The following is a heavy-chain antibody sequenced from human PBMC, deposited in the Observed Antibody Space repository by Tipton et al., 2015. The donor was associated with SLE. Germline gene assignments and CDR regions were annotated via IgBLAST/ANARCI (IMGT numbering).Heavy chain of an antibody. CDR1: DDSISSNDYF. J-gene: IGHJ4*02. CDR3: ARGRATYYYMED. V-gene: IGHV4-39*07. D-gene: IGHD3-22*01. CDR2: IYYGGNT. Sequence: TLSLTCTVSDDSISSNDYFWGWVRQPPGRGLEWIASIYYGGNTYYNPSLKSRVTISVDTSKNQFSLKLSSLTAADRAVYYCARGRATYYYMEDWGQGTLVTVSS.